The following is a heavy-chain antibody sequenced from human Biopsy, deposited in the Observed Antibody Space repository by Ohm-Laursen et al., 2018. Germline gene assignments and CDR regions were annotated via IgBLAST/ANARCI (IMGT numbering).Heavy chain of an antibody. Sequence: GTLSLTCTVSGDSLSSGPDNWSWVRQPPGQGLEYIGFIYSGGNTNYNPSLQNRVTMSVDTSKNQFSLKLSSVIAADTAVYYCARGRRTSGWPYFANWGQGTLVIVSP. J-gene: IGHJ4*02. CDR3: ARGRRTSGWPYFAN. CDR1: GDSLSSGPDN. D-gene: IGHD6-19*01. CDR2: IYSGGNT. V-gene: IGHV4-61*01.